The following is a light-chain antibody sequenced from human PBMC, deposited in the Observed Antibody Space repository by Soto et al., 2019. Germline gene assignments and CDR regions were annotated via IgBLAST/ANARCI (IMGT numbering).Light chain of an antibody. J-gene: IGKJ2*01. V-gene: IGKV1-5*03. CDR2: KAS. Sequence: DIPMTQSPSTLSASVGDRVTVTCRASQSISSWLAWYQQKPGKAPKLLIYKASTLAIGVPSRFSGSGSGTEFTLTISSLQPDDFATYYCQQYDTYPLTFGQGTKLDIK. CDR1: QSISSW. CDR3: QQYDTYPLT.